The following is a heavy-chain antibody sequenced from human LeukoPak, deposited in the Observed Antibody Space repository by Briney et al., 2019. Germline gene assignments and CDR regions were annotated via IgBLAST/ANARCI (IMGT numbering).Heavy chain of an antibody. Sequence: GGSLRLSCAASGFTFSSNAMNWVRQAPGKGLEWVSGISGSGTSTYYADSVKGRFTISRDNSKNTLYLQMNSLRAEDTAVYYCAKVHLGGYSRSYYDLSYFDYWGQGTLVTVSS. CDR2: ISGSGTST. D-gene: IGHD6-13*01. V-gene: IGHV3-23*01. CDR3: AKVHLGGYSRSYYDLSYFDY. J-gene: IGHJ4*02. CDR1: GFTFSSNA.